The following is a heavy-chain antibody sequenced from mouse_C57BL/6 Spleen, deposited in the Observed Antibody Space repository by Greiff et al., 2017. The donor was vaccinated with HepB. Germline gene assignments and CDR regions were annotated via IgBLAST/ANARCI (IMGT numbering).Heavy chain of an antibody. V-gene: IGHV1-50*01. J-gene: IGHJ4*01. CDR1: GYTFTSYW. CDR3: AIFPHYDYDRYAMDY. Sequence: VQLQQPGAELVKPGASVKLSCKASGYTFTSYWMQWVKQRPGQGLEWIGEIDPSDSYTNYNQKFKGKATLTVDTSSSTAYMQLSSLTSEDSAVYYCAIFPHYDYDRYAMDYWGQGTSVTVSS. CDR2: IDPSDSYT. D-gene: IGHD2-4*01.